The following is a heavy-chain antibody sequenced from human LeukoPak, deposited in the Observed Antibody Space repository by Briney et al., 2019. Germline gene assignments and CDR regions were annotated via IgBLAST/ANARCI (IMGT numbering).Heavy chain of an antibody. CDR1: GGSISSYY. V-gene: IGHV4-59*01. D-gene: IGHD6-13*01. CDR3: ARRVAATGNFDY. Sequence: SETLSLTCTVSGGSISSYYWSWIRQPPATGLEWIGYIYNSVNTNYNPSRKSRVTISVDTSKNQFSLKVRSVTAADTAVYYCARRVAATGNFDYWGQGTLVTVSS. J-gene: IGHJ4*02. CDR2: IYNSVNT.